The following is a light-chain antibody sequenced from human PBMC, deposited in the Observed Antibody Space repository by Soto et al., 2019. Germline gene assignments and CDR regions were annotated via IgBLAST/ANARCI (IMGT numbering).Light chain of an antibody. CDR3: CSYTDSRTHI. V-gene: IGLV2-14*02. CDR2: EGS. Sequence: QSVLTQPASVSGSPGQSITISCTGTSSDVGSYNLVSWYQQHPGKAPKLMICEGSKRPSGVSNRFSGSKSGDTASLTISGLQADDEADYYCCSYTDSRTHIFGSGTKVTVL. CDR1: SSDVGSYNL. J-gene: IGLJ1*01.